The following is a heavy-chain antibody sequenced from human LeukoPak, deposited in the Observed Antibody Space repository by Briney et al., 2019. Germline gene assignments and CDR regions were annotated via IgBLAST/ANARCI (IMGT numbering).Heavy chain of an antibody. CDR2: ISYDGSNK. Sequence: GGSLRLSCAASGFTFSSYAMHWVRQAPGKGLEWVAVISYDGSNKYYADSVKGRFTISRDNSKNTLYLQMNSLRAEDTAVYYCAXEVVPRDNWFDPWGQGTLVTVSS. CDR1: GFTFSSYA. V-gene: IGHV3-30*04. CDR3: AXEVVPRDNWFDP. D-gene: IGHD2-2*01. J-gene: IGHJ5*02.